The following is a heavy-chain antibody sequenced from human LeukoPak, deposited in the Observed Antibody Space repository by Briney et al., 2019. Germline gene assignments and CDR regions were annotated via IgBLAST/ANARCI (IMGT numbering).Heavy chain of an antibody. CDR3: ARGATTLGGVFDI. V-gene: IGHV4-34*01. D-gene: IGHD5-24*01. J-gene: IGHJ3*02. Sequence: SETLSLTCAVYGGSFSGYYWSWIRQPPGKGLEWIGEINHSGSTNYNPSLKSRVTISVDTSKNQFSLKLSSVTAADTAVYYCARGATTLGGVFDIWGQGTMVTVSS. CDR2: INHSGST. CDR1: GGSFSGYY.